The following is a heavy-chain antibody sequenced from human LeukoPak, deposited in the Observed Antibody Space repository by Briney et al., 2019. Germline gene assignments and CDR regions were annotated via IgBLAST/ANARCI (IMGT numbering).Heavy chain of an antibody. D-gene: IGHD3-16*01. CDR3: ARDLDYGADY. J-gene: IGHJ4*02. V-gene: IGHV3-13*01. CDR1: GFTFSTYD. CDR2: IGTAGDT. Sequence: PGGSLRLSCAASGFTFSTYDMHWVRQVTGKGLEWVSSIGTAGDTYYLGSVKGRFTISRDNAKNSLHLQMNSLRGEDTALYHCARDLDYGADYWGQGTLVTVSS.